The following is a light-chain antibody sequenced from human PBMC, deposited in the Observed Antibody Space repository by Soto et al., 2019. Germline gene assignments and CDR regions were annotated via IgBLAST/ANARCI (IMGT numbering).Light chain of an antibody. Sequence: DIQMAQSPSSLSASIGDRANITCRASQSIDNYVNWYQQKPGKAPKVLIYAASSLQSGVPSRFSGTGSGTDFTLTISSLQPEDFATYYCQQSYSTPWTFGPGTKVDLK. CDR2: AAS. V-gene: IGKV1-39*01. CDR1: QSIDNY. J-gene: IGKJ3*01. CDR3: QQSYSTPWT.